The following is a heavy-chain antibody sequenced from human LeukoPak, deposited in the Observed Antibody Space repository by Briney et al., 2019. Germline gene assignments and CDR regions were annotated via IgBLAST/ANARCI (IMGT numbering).Heavy chain of an antibody. J-gene: IGHJ5*02. CDR2: IIPIFGTA. CDR1: GGTFSSYA. D-gene: IGHD2-21*01. CDR3: ARDSYSSAWLSWFDP. Sequence: ASVKVSCKASGGTFSSYAISWVRQAPGQGLEWMGRIIPIFGTANYAQKFQGRVTITTDESTSTAYMELSSLRSEDTAVYYCARDSYSSAWLSWFDPWGQGTLVTVSS. V-gene: IGHV1-69*05.